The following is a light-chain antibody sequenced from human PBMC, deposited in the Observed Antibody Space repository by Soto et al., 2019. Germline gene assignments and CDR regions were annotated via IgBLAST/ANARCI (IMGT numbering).Light chain of an antibody. CDR2: SNN. CDR1: SSNIGSNT. V-gene: IGLV1-44*01. CDR3: AAWDDSLNGVV. Sequence: QSVLTQPPSASGTPGQRVTISCSGSSSNIGSNTVNWYQQLLGTAPKLLIYSNNHRPSGVPDRFSGSKSGTSASLAISGLQSEDEADYYCAAWDDSLNGVVFGGGTKLTVL. J-gene: IGLJ2*01.